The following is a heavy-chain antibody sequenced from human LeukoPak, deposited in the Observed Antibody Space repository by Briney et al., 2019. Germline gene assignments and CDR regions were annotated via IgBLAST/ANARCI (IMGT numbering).Heavy chain of an antibody. J-gene: IGHJ3*02. CDR1: GGSISSYY. D-gene: IGHD3-22*01. Sequence: SETLSLTCTVSGGSISSYYWSWIRQPAGKGLEWIGRIYTSGSTNYNPSLKSQVTMSVDTSKNQFSLKLSSVTAADTAVYYCARQYYYDSSGYSKSDAFDIWGQGTMVTVSS. V-gene: IGHV4-4*07. CDR2: IYTSGST. CDR3: ARQYYYDSSGYSKSDAFDI.